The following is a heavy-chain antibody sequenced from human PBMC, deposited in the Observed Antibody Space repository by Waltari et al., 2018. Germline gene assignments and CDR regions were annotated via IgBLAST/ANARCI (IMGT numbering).Heavy chain of an antibody. J-gene: IGHJ4*02. D-gene: IGHD5-18*01. V-gene: IGHV4-59*01. CDR3: ARGEGWYSYGHFDY. Sequence: QVQLQESGPGLVKPSETLSLTCTVSGGSISSYYWSWIRQPPGKGLEWIGYIYYSGSTNYNPSLKSRGTRSVDTSKNQFSLKLSSVTAADTAVYYCARGEGWYSYGHFDYWGQGTLVTVSS. CDR2: IYYSGST. CDR1: GGSISSYY.